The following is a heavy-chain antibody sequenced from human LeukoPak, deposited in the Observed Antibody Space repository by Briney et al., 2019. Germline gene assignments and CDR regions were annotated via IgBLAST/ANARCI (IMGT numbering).Heavy chain of an antibody. CDR2: IYSGGST. CDR1: GFTVSSNY. V-gene: IGHV3-53*01. CDR3: ARGGRDGYNYASYFDY. Sequence: PGGSLRLSCAASGFTVSSNYMSWVRQAPGKGLEWVSVIYSGGSTYYADSVKGRFTISRDNSKNTLYLQMNSLRAEDTAVYYCARGGRDGYNYASYFDYWGQGTLVTVSS. J-gene: IGHJ4*02. D-gene: IGHD5-24*01.